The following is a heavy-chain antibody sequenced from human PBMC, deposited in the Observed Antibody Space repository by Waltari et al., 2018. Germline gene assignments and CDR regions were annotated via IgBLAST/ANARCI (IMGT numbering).Heavy chain of an antibody. CDR2: IYHSGST. D-gene: IGHD2-15*01. V-gene: IGHV4-38-2*02. Sequence: QVQLQESGPGLVKPSETLSLTCTASGYSISSGDYWGWIRQPPGKGLEWIGSIYHSGSTYYNPSLKSRVTISVDTSKNQFSLKLSSVTAADTAVYYCARGRVADYWGQGTLVTVSS. CDR3: ARGRVADY. CDR1: GYSISSGDY. J-gene: IGHJ4*02.